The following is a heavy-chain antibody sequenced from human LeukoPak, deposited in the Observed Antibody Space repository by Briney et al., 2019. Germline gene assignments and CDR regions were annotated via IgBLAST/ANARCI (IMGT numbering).Heavy chain of an antibody. D-gene: IGHD4-17*01. CDR1: GFTVSSNY. CDR3: ARGFTHDYGDYFDY. Sequence: PGGSLRLSCAASGFTVSSNYMSWVRQAPGKGLEWVSVIYSDSGGSKYSADSVKGRFTMSRDNSKNTLYLHMNSLRAEDTAVYYCARGFTHDYGDYFDYWGQGTLVTVSS. V-gene: IGHV3-66*01. J-gene: IGHJ4*02. CDR2: IYSDSGGSK.